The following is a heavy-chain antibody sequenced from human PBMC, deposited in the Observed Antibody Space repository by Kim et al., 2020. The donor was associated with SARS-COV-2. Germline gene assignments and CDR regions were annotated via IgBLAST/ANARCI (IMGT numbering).Heavy chain of an antibody. J-gene: IGHJ4*02. CDR3: ARKPITVIATYDY. CDR2: INHSGST. D-gene: IGHD3-22*01. Sequence: SETLSLTCAVYGGSFSGYYWSWIRQPPGKGLEWIGEINHSGSTNYNPSLKSRVTISVDTSKNQFSLKLSSVTAADTAVYYCARKPITVIATYDYWGQGTLVTVSS. V-gene: IGHV4-34*01. CDR1: GGSFSGYY.